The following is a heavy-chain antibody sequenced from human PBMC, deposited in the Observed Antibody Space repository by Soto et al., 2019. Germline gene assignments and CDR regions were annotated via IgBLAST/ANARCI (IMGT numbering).Heavy chain of an antibody. J-gene: IGHJ6*02. CDR1: GYTFTGYY. V-gene: IGHV1-2*04. Sequence: ASVKVSGKASGYTFTGYYMHWVRQAPGQGLEWMGWINPNSGGTNYAQKFQGWVTMTRDTSISTAYMELSRLRSDDTAVYYCARGRYSSSWFQLMDVWGQGTTVTVSS. CDR3: ARGRYSSSWFQLMDV. CDR2: INPNSGGT. D-gene: IGHD6-13*01.